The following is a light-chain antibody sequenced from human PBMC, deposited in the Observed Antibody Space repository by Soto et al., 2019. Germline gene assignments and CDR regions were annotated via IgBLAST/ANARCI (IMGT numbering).Light chain of an antibody. Sequence: QSVLSQPASRYGAPGQSITISCTGASSYAGGFEYVSWYQHQPGKAPKLIIYDVTKRPSGVSNRFSGSKSGNTASLTISGIQAEDEGDYYCGSITRSSTSVFGTGTKVTVL. J-gene: IGLJ1*01. CDR1: SSYAGGFEY. CDR3: GSITRSSTSV. V-gene: IGLV2-14*01. CDR2: DVT.